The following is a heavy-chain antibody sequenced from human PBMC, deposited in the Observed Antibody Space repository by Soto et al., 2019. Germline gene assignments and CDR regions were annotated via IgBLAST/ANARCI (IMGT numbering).Heavy chain of an antibody. CDR2: IYSRGST. J-gene: IGHJ1*01. Sequence: QVQLHESGPRLVRPSQTLSLSCNVSGVSISTADYSWSWIRQPPGKGMEWMGYIYSRGSTYYHPSPESRVAISIEASKNHFLLNLTSVTAADTAVYYCVRDYDSGGYLGYWGQGTLVPVSS. V-gene: IGHV4-30-4*01. CDR3: VRDYDSGGYLGY. CDR1: GVSISTADYS. D-gene: IGHD3-22*01.